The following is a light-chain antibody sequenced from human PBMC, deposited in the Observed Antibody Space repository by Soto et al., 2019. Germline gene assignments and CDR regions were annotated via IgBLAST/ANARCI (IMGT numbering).Light chain of an antibody. CDR3: CSYAGNYTQWV. Sequence: QSALTQPRSVSGSPGQSVTISCTGTSSDVGGYNYVSWYQQHPGKAPKLVIYDVSKRPSGVPDRFSGSKSGNTASLTVSGLQAEEEAAYFCCSYAGNYTQWVFGGGTKVTV. CDR1: SSDVGGYNY. CDR2: DVS. J-gene: IGLJ3*02. V-gene: IGLV2-11*01.